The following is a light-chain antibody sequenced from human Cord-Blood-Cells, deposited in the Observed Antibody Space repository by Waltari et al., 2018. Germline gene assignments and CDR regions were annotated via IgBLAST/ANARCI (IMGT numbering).Light chain of an antibody. CDR1: QSVLYSSNNKNY. V-gene: IGKV4-1*01. Sequence: DIVMTKSPDSLAVSLGERATINCKSSQSVLYSSNNKNYLAWYQQQPGQPPKLLIYWASTRESGVPDRFIGSGSGTDFTLTISSLQAEDVAVYYCQQYYSTLWTFGQGTKVEIK. CDR2: WAS. J-gene: IGKJ1*01. CDR3: QQYYSTLWT.